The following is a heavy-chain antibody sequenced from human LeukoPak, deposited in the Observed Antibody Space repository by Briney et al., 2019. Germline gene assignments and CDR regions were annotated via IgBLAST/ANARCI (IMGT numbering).Heavy chain of an antibody. CDR1: GGTFSSYA. CDR2: IIPILGIA. J-gene: IGHJ3*02. CDR3: ARDWKDIVVVPAANDAFDI. D-gene: IGHD2-2*01. V-gene: IGHV1-69*04. Sequence: SVKVSCKASGGTFSSYAISWVRQAPGQGLEWMGRIIPILGIANYAQKLQGRVRMTTDKSTSTAYMELRSLRSDDTAVYYCARDWKDIVVVPAANDAFDIWGQGTMVTVSS.